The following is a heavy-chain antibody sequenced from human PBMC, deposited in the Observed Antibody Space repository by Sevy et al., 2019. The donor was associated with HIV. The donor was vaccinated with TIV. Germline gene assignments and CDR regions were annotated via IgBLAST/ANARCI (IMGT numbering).Heavy chain of an antibody. CDR3: ARSNQWLENDL. D-gene: IGHD6-19*01. CDR1: GFTFNSYT. CDR2: ISRTSSYI. V-gene: IGHV3-21*01. Sequence: GGSLRLSCAGYGFTFNSYTMNWVRQAPGKGLEWVSSISRTSSYIYYADSLKGRSTISRDSAKNTVYLQMNSLRVEDTAVYYCARSNQWLENDLWGQGTLGTVSS. J-gene: IGHJ5*02.